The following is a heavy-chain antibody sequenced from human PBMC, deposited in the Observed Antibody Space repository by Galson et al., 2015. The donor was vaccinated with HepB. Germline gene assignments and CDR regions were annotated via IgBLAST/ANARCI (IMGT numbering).Heavy chain of an antibody. J-gene: IGHJ3*02. CDR3: ANQGYCDSTSCLNGFI. Sequence: QSGAEVKKPGESLKISCKGSGYTSGYSFANYWIAWVRQMPGKGLEWMGFIYAGDSDTTYSPSFQGQVTISVDKSISTAYLQWSSLKASDTAMHYCANQGYCDSTSCLNGFIWGQGTMVTVSS. D-gene: IGHD2-2*01. CDR2: IYAGDSDT. CDR1: GYTSGYSFANYW. V-gene: IGHV5-51*01.